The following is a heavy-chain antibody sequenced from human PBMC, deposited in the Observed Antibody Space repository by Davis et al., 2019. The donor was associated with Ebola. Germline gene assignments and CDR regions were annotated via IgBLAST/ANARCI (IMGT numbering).Heavy chain of an antibody. J-gene: IGHJ3*02. V-gene: IGHV3-23*01. CDR2: LGTSADT. CDR1: GFIFRSYV. D-gene: IGHD3-3*01. CDR3: AKPIVGTYFDGFDI. Sequence: GGSLRLSCAASGFIFRSYVMSWVRQAPGKGLEWVSTLGTSADTYYADSVKGRFTISRDNSKNTLYLQMSSLRAEDTAVYYCAKPIVGTYFDGFDIWGQGTLVTVSS.